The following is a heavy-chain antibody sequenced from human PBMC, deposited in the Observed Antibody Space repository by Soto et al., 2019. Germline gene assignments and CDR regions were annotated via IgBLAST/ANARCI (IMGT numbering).Heavy chain of an antibody. D-gene: IGHD1-26*01. CDR2: ISGYNGDI. CDR3: ARVRIVGAREIDF. Sequence: QVLLVQSGGEVKKPGASVKVSCKASGYTFNRHGITWVRQAPGQGLEWMGWISGYNGDINYEQKFQGRVTLSSDTLTSTVYLELKSLRFDDTAVYYCARVRIVGAREIDFWGQGTLVTVSS. J-gene: IGHJ4*02. V-gene: IGHV1-18*04. CDR1: GYTFNRHG.